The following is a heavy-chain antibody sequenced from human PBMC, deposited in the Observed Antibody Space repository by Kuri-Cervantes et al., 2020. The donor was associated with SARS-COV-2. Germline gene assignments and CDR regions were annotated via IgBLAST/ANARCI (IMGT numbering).Heavy chain of an antibody. D-gene: IGHD1-7*01. CDR3: ARGVAELRYYGMDV. J-gene: IGHJ6*02. V-gene: IGHV3-30-3*01. Sequence: GESLKISCAASGFTFSSYAMHWVRQAPGKGLEWVAVISYDGSNKYYADSVKGRFTISRDNSKSTLYLQMNSLRAEDTAVYYCARGVAELRYYGMDVWGQGTTVTVSS. CDR1: GFTFSSYA. CDR2: ISYDGSNK.